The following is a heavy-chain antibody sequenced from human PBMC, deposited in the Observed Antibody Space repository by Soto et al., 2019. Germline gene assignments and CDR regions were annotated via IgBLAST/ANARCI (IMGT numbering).Heavy chain of an antibody. Sequence: QVQLQESGPGLVKPSETLSLTCTVSGGSISSYYWSWIRQPPGKGLEWIGYIYYSGSTNYNPSLKRRGTTPVHTSQNQFSLKLSSVPVAEPAVYYGASHLIGSYRYSAFDIWGQGTMVTVSS. V-gene: IGHV4-59*08. D-gene: IGHD3-16*02. CDR1: GGSISSYY. CDR2: IYYSGST. J-gene: IGHJ3*02. CDR3: ASHLIGSYRYSAFDI.